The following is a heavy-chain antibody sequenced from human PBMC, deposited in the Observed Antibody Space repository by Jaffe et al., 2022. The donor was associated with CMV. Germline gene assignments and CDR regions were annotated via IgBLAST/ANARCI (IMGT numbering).Heavy chain of an antibody. CDR1: GFSLSTSGVG. CDR3: AHISSGSQNLLYYYYGMDV. Sequence: QITLKESGPTLVKPTQTLTLTCTFSGFSLSTSGVGVGWIRQPPGKALEWLALIYWNDDKRYSPSLKSRLTITKDTSKNQVVLTMTNMDPVDTATYYCAHISSGSQNLLYYYYGMDVWGQGTTVTVSS. J-gene: IGHJ6*02. CDR2: IYWNDDK. V-gene: IGHV2-5*01. D-gene: IGHD3-10*01.